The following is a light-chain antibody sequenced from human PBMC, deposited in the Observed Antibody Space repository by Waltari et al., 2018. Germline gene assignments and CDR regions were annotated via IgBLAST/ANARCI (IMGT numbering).Light chain of an antibody. V-gene: IGKV1-9*01. CDR3: QRFDIYPIT. Sequence: DIQLTQSPSFLSASVGDRVTITCRASQGIRSSLTWYQLKPGKAPMLLIYAASTLQAGVPSRFSASGSGTDFTITISSLQPEDFAIYYCQRFDIYPITFGGGTKVEIK. CDR2: AAS. CDR1: QGIRSS. J-gene: IGKJ4*01.